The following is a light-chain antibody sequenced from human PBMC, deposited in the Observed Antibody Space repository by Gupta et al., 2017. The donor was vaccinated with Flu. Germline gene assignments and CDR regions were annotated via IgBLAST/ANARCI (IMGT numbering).Light chain of an antibody. Sequence: QSALTQPPSASGSPGQSVTISCTGTSSDVGGYNYVSWYQQHPGKAPKLMIYEVSKRPSGVPERFSGSKSGNKASLPVSRLQAEDEADYHCSQYAGSKSGGLGTGHKV. CDR2: EVS. CDR3: SQYAGSKSGG. CDR1: SSDVGGYNY. J-gene: IGLJ1*01. V-gene: IGLV2-8*01.